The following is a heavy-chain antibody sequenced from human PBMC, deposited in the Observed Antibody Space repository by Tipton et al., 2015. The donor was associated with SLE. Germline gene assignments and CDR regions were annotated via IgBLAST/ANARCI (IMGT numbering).Heavy chain of an antibody. CDR1: GHTSNNYY. J-gene: IGHJ4*02. D-gene: IGHD2-15*01. V-gene: IGHV1-46*02. CDR3: AREESGGYWDY. CDR2: IIPSAGST. Sequence: QVQLVQSGPEVKKPGASVKVSCKASGHTSNNYYIHWVRQAPGQGLEWMGIIIPSAGSTNYAQKFQGRVTMTRDTSTSTVYMELSSLTSEDTAVYFCAREESGGYWDYWGQGILVTVSS.